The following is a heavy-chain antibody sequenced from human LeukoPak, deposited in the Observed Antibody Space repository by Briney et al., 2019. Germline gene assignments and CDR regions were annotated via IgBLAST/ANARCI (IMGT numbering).Heavy chain of an antibody. CDR1: GGSFSGYY. D-gene: IGHD6-19*01. CDR3: ARAGIDSSGWYRSNYYYYMDV. Sequence: SETLSLTCAVYGGSFSGYYWSWIRQPPGKGLEWIGEINHSGSTNYNPSLKSRVTISVDTSKNQFSLKLSSVTAADTAVYYCARAGIDSSGWYRSNYYYYMDVWGKGNTVTVSS. J-gene: IGHJ6*03. CDR2: INHSGST. V-gene: IGHV4-34*01.